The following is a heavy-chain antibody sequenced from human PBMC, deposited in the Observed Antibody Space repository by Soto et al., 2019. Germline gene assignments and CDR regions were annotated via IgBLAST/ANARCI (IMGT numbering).Heavy chain of an antibody. CDR3: ARRITMVRGAIYYMDV. CDR1: GYTFTSYD. D-gene: IGHD3-10*01. Sequence: QVPLVQSGAEVKKPGASVKVSCKASGYTFTSYDINWVRQATGQGLEWMGWMNPNSGNTGYAQKFQGRVTMTRNTSISTAYMELSSLRSEDTAVYYCARRITMVRGAIYYMDVWGKGTTVTVSS. CDR2: MNPNSGNT. J-gene: IGHJ6*03. V-gene: IGHV1-8*01.